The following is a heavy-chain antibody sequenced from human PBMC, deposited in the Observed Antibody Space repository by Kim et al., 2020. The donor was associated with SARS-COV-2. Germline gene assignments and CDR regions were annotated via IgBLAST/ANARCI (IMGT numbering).Heavy chain of an antibody. CDR3: ARVRYSGYEPFDY. J-gene: IGHJ4*02. Sequence: YAQKFQGRVTMTRNTSISTAYMELSSLRSEDTAVYYCARVRYSGYEPFDYWGQGTLVTVSS. V-gene: IGHV1-8*01. D-gene: IGHD5-12*01.